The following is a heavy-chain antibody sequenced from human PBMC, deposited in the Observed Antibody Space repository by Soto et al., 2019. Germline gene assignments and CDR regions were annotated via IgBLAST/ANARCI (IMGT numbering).Heavy chain of an antibody. CDR3: ARDQIAAAATGDWDFDL. CDR1: GFTFSSYW. J-gene: IGHJ2*01. Sequence: EVQLVESGGGLVQPGGSLRLSCAASGFTFSSYWMSWVRQAPGKGLEWVANIKQDGSEKYYVDSVKGRFTISRDNAKNSLYLQMNSLRAEDTAVYYCARDQIAAAATGDWDFDLGGRGTLVTVSS. V-gene: IGHV3-7*01. D-gene: IGHD6-13*01. CDR2: IKQDGSEK.